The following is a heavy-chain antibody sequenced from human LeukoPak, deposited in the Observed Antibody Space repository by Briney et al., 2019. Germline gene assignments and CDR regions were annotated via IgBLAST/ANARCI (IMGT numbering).Heavy chain of an antibody. CDR3: ARDLVVVVAARLFSGWFDP. CDR2: IYHSGST. V-gene: IGHV4-38-2*02. D-gene: IGHD2-15*01. J-gene: IGHJ5*02. Sequence: SETLSLTCTVSGYSISSGYYWGWIRQPPGKGLEWIGSIYHSGSTYYNPSLRSRVTISVDTSKNQFSLKLSSVTAADTAVYYCARDLVVVVAARLFSGWFDPWGQGTLVTVSS. CDR1: GYSISSGYY.